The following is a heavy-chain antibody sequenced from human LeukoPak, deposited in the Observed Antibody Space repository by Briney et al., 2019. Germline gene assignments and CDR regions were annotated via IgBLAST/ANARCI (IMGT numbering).Heavy chain of an antibody. V-gene: IGHV3-48*03. D-gene: IGHD2-2*01. Sequence: GGSLRLSCAASGFTFSGYETNWVPQAPGKGLEWVSYISSSRSTIYYADSVKGRFTISRDNAKNSLYLQMNSLRAEDTAVYYCARDGHIVVVPAAMPGDPFDYWGQGTLVTVSS. CDR1: GFTFSGYE. CDR3: ARDGHIVVVPAAMPGDPFDY. CDR2: ISSSRSTI. J-gene: IGHJ4*02.